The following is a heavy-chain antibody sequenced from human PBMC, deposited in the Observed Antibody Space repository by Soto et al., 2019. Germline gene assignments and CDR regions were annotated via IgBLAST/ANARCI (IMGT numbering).Heavy chain of an antibody. J-gene: IGHJ3*01. Sequence: AGGSLRLSCAVSGFSFRTYGFHWVRQPPGKGLQWVAVISPKGHSDSVEGRFTISRDNSKDTLYLQMNNLRAEDTAVYYCARDDAFANENAFDLWGQGTKVTDSS. CDR1: GFSFRTYG. CDR2: ISPK. CDR3: ARDDAFANENAFDL. D-gene: IGHD1-1*01. V-gene: IGHV3-33*01.